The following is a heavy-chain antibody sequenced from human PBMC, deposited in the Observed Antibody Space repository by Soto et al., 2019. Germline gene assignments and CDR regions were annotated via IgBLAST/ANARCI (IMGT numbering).Heavy chain of an antibody. Sequence: LEILSLTCTVSGCSISSYYWSWIRQPPGKGLEWIGYIYYGGSTNYNPSLESRLTISVDTSKNQFSLKLSSVTAADTAVYYCARGRYYGSGSYYGAPTPVASWANYYYYGMDVWGQGTTVTVSS. CDR3: ARGRYYGSGSYYGAPTPVASWANYYYYGMDV. CDR2: IYYGGST. CDR1: GCSISSYY. D-gene: IGHD3-10*01. V-gene: IGHV4-59*01. J-gene: IGHJ6*02.